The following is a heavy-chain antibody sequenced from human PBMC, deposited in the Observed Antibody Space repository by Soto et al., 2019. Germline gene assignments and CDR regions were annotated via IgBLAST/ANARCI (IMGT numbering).Heavy chain of an antibody. Sequence: EVQLLESGGGLVQPGGSLRLSCAASGLTFSDYGMSWVRQAPGKGLEWVSTISGGGDFTYYAQPVKGRFTISRDNSKNTLYLQMTSLRADDTAVYYCARDRSSIHNPWGQGTLVTVSS. V-gene: IGHV3-23*01. D-gene: IGHD5-18*01. J-gene: IGHJ5*02. CDR2: ISGGGDFT. CDR1: GLTFSDYG. CDR3: ARDRSSIHNP.